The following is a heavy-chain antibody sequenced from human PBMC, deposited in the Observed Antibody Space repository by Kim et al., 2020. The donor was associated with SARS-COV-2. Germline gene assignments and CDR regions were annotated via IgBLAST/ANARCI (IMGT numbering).Heavy chain of an antibody. J-gene: IGHJ6*02. CDR1: GYTFTSYY. CDR3: ARNGDDYDILTGSRNGYYYYGMDV. CDR2: INPSGGST. V-gene: IGHV1-46*01. D-gene: IGHD3-9*01. Sequence: ASVKVSCKASGYTFTSYYMHWVRQAPGQGLEWMGIINPSGGSTSYAQKFQGRVTMTRDTSTSTVYMELSSLRSEDTAVYYCARNGDDYDILTGSRNGYYYYGMDVWGQGTTVTVSS.